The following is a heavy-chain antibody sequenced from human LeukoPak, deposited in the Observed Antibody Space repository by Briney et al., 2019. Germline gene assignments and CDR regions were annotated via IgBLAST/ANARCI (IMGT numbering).Heavy chain of an antibody. D-gene: IGHD6-25*01. J-gene: IGHJ4*02. Sequence: ASVKVSCKASGYTFTSYYMHWVRQAPGQGLEWMGIINPSGGSTSYAQKFQGRVTMTRDTSTSTVYMERSSLRSEDTAVYYCARDGGRSGYVGQVSYYWGQGTLVTVSS. CDR1: GYTFTSYY. CDR2: INPSGGST. V-gene: IGHV1-46*01. CDR3: ARDGGRSGYVGQVSYY.